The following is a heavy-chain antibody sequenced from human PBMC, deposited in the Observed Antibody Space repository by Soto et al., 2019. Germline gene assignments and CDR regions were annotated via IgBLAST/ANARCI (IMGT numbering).Heavy chain of an antibody. Sequence: SETLSLTCSVSGDSISNLDYFWAWIRQPPGQALEYIGYIYKSATTYYNPSFESRVAISVDTSKSQFSLNVTSVTTADTAVYFCARGRYCLTGRCFPNWFDSWGQGALVTVSS. V-gene: IGHV4-30-4*01. CDR2: IYKSATT. CDR3: ARGRYCLTGRCFPNWFDS. D-gene: IGHD7-27*01. CDR1: GDSISNLDYF. J-gene: IGHJ5*01.